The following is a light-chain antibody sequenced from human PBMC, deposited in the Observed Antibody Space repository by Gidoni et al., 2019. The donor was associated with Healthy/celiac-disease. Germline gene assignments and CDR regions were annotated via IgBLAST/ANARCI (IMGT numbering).Light chain of an antibody. J-gene: IGLJ1*01. V-gene: IGLV3-19*01. CDR1: SLRSYY. CDR3: NSRDSSGNPV. Sequence: SSELTQDPAVSVALGQTVRITCQGDSLRSYYASWYQQKTGQAPVLIIYGKNNRPSGIPDRFSGSSSGNTASLTITGAQAEDEADYYCNSRDSSGNPVFGTGTKVTVL. CDR2: GKN.